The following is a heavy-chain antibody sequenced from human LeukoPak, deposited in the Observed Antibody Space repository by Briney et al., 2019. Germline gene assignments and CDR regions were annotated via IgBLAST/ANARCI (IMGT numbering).Heavy chain of an antibody. CDR3: TRLQYSSSNRGLDY. D-gene: IGHD6-13*01. J-gene: IGHJ4*02. CDR2: IRSKAYGGTT. Sequence: GGSLRLSCTASGFTFGDYAMSWFRQAPGKGLEWVGFIRSKAYGGTTEYAASVKGRFTISRDDSKSIAYLQMNSLQTEDTAVYYCTRLQYSSSNRGLDYWGQGTLVTVSS. CDR1: GFTFGDYA. V-gene: IGHV3-49*03.